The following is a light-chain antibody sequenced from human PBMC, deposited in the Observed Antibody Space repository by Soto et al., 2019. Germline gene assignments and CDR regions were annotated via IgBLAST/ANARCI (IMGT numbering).Light chain of an antibody. J-gene: IGKJ1*01. CDR2: KAS. CDR3: QHYNSYSEA. CDR1: QTISSW. V-gene: IGKV1-5*03. Sequence: DIHMTQSPSTLSRSVGDRLTITCRASQTISSWLAWYQQTPGKAPKALIYKASTLKSGVPSRFSGSGSGTEFTLTISSLQPDDFASYYCQHYNSYSEAFGQGTKVDIK.